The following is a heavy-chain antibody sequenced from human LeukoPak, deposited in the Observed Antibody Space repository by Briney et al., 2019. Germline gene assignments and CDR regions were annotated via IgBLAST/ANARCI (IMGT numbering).Heavy chain of an antibody. Sequence: PSETLSLTCTVSGGSISSGGYYWSWIRQPPGKGLEWIGYIYHSGSTNYNPSLRSRVTISVDTSKKQFSLKVNSATAADTAVYYCAAGDGVKAPIGVGSWYFEFWGRGTLVSVTS. CDR1: GGSISSGGYY. CDR3: AAGDGVKAPIGVGSWYFEF. D-gene: IGHD2-8*01. J-gene: IGHJ2*01. V-gene: IGHV4-30-2*01. CDR2: IYHSGST.